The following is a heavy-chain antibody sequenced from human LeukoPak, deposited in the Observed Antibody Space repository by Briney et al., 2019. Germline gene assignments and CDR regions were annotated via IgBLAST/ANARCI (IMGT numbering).Heavy chain of an antibody. J-gene: IGHJ4*02. D-gene: IGHD3-10*01. CDR3: AREYPYYYGSGSYSDY. Sequence: GSLRLSCAASGFTFSSYAMHWVRQAPGKGLEWVAVISYDGSNKYYADSVKGRFTISRDNSENTLYLQMNSLRAEDTAVYYCAREYPYYYGSGSYSDYWGQGTLVTVSS. CDR1: GFTFSSYA. CDR2: ISYDGSNK. V-gene: IGHV3-30-3*01.